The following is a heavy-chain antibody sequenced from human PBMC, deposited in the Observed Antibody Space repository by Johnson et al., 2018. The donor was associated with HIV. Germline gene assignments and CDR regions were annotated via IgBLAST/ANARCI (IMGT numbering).Heavy chain of an antibody. CDR3: ARVLIVVVVSDEIDALDF. CDR1: GFTFSSYA. V-gene: IGHV3-30*04. CDR2: ISYDGSNK. Sequence: VQLVESGGGVVQPGRSLRLSCAASGFTFSSYAMHWVRQAPGKGLEWVAVISYDGSNKYYADSVKGRFTISRDNSKNTLDLQMNSLRADDTAVFYCARVLIVVVVSDEIDALDFWGLGTMVTFSS. D-gene: IGHD2-15*01. J-gene: IGHJ3*01.